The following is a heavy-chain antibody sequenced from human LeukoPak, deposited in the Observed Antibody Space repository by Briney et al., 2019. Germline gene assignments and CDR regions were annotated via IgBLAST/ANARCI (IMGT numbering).Heavy chain of an antibody. V-gene: IGHV4-59*01. CDR1: GGSMSTYY. Sequence: SETLSLTCTVSGGSMSTYYWSWIRQPPGKGLEWIGYIYYSGSTNYNPSLKSRVTISVDTSKNQFSLKLSSVTAADTAVYYCARVSDSSGYYWYYFDYWGQGTLVTVSS. J-gene: IGHJ4*02. CDR3: ARVSDSSGYYWYYFDY. D-gene: IGHD3-22*01. CDR2: IYYSGST.